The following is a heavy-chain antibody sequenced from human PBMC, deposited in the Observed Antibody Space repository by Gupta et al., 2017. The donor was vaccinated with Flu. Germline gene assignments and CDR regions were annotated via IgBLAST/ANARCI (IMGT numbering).Heavy chain of an antibody. CDR3: AKDGPYCSNGRCSNGDWFDS. Sequence: SYAMTWVRQAPGKGLEWVSTISAGGDGTYSADSVKGRFTISRDNSKKTVFLQMSNLRAEDTAVYYCAKDGPYCSNGRCSNGDWFDSWGQGTLVTVSS. D-gene: IGHD2-8*01. CDR1: SYA. J-gene: IGHJ5*01. CDR2: ISAGGDGT. V-gene: IGHV3-23*01.